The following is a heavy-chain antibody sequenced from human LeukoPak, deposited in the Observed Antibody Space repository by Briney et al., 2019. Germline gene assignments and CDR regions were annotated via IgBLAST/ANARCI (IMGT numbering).Heavy chain of an antibody. D-gene: IGHD3-22*01. V-gene: IGHV4-59*01. CDR3: ARDTGSGYYPYWYFDL. J-gene: IGHJ2*01. CDR1: GGSISSYY. Sequence: SETLSLTCTVSGGSISSYYWSWIRQTPGKGLEWIGDIYYSGSTNYNPSLKSRVTISVDTSKNQFSLKLSSVTAADTAVYYCARDTGSGYYPYWYFDLWGRGTLVTVSS. CDR2: IYYSGST.